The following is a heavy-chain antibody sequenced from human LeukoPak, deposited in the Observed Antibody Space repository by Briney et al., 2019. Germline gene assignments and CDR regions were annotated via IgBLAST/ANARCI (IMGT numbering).Heavy chain of an antibody. D-gene: IGHD3-10*01. V-gene: IGHV4-59*01. Sequence: SETLSLTCTVSGGSISSYYRSWIRQPPGKGLEWIGHIYDSGSTNYNPSLKSRVTMSLDTSKSQFSLKPSSVTAADTAVYYCAREGYYGSGNLDYWGQGTLVTVSS. CDR2: IYDSGST. J-gene: IGHJ4*02. CDR3: AREGYYGSGNLDY. CDR1: GGSISSYY.